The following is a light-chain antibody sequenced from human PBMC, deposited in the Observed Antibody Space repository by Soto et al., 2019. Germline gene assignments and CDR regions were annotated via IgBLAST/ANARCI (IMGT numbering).Light chain of an antibody. CDR3: TSFTIISTFV. V-gene: IGLV2-14*01. Sequence: QSALTQPASVSGSPGQSITISCTGTSSDVGDFNHVSWYQQHPGNAPKLMIYEVSDRPSGVSNRFSGSKSGNTASLAISGLQAVDEADYYCTSFTIISTFVFGTGTKLTVL. J-gene: IGLJ1*01. CDR2: EVS. CDR1: SSDVGDFNH.